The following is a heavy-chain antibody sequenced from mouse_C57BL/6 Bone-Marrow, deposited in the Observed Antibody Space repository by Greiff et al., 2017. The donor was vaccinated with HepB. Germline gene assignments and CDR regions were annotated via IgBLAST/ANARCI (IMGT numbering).Heavy chain of an antibody. CDR3: ARRPWYFDV. CDR2: ISNLAYSI. V-gene: IGHV5-15*04. Sequence: EVKLMESGGGLVQPGGSLKLSCAASGFTFSDYGMAWVRQAPRKGPEWVAFISNLAYSIYYADTVTGRFTISRENAKNTLYLEMSSLRSEDTAMYYCARRPWYFDVWGTGTTVTVSS. CDR1: GFTFSDYG. J-gene: IGHJ1*03.